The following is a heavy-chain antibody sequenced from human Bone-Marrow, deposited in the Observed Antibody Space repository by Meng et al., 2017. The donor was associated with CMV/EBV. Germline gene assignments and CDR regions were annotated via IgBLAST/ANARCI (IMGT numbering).Heavy chain of an antibody. CDR2: IHYSGGT. CDR3: ARDRVLLGLDP. Sequence: CTVSGESISSSGHYWSWIRQHPGKGLEWIGNIHYSGGTHYNPSLKSRLSLSVDTSKNQLSLKLSSVTAADTAVYYCARDRVLLGLDPWGQGSLVTVSS. D-gene: IGHD2-15*01. CDR1: GESISSSGHY. J-gene: IGHJ5*02. V-gene: IGHV4-31*03.